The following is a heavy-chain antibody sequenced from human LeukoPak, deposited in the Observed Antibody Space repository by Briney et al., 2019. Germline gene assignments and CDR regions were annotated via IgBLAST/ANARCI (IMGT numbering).Heavy chain of an antibody. V-gene: IGHV4-31*03. CDR3: AGGAPGVADWFDP. D-gene: IGHD6-19*01. CDR1: GGSISSGGYY. CDR2: IYYSGTT. J-gene: IGHJ5*02. Sequence: SQTLSLTCTVSGGSISSGGYYWSWIRQHPGKGLEWIGYIYYSGTTYYNPSLNSRLIISVDTSKNQFSLKLSSVTAADTAVYYCAGGAPGVADWFDPWGQGTLVTVSS.